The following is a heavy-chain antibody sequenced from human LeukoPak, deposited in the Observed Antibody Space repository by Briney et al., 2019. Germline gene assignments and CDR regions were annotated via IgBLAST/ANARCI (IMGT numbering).Heavy chain of an antibody. CDR1: GFTFSSYA. CDR3: AKVQPPPVGATDYFDY. V-gene: IGHV3-23*01. D-gene: IGHD1-26*01. J-gene: IGHJ4*02. CDR2: ISGSGGST. Sequence: GGSLRLSCAASGFTFSSYAMSWVRQAPGKGLKWVSAISGSGGSTYYADSVKGRFTISRDNSKNTLYLQMNSLRAEDTAVYYCAKVQPPPVGATDYFDYWGQGTLVTVSS.